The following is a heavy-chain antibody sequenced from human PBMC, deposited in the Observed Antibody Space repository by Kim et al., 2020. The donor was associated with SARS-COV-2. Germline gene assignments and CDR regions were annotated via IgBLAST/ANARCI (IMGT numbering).Heavy chain of an antibody. CDR2: ISGSGGST. D-gene: IGHD2-15*01. CDR1: GFTFSSYA. CDR3: AKEGGPLSCSGGSCYEPPDY. V-gene: IGHV3-23*01. Sequence: GGSLRHSCAASGFTFSSYAMSWVRQAPGKGLEWVSAISGSGGSTYYADSVKGRFTISRDNSKNTLYLQMNSLRAEDTAVYYCAKEGGPLSCSGGSCYEPPDYWGQGTLVTVSS. J-gene: IGHJ4*02.